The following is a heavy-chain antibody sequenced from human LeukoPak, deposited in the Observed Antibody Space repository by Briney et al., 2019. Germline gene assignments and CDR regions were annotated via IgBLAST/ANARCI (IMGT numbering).Heavy chain of an antibody. J-gene: IGHJ3*02. CDR2: ICSSSSTI. CDR1: GFTFSSYS. Sequence: PGGSLRLSCAASGFTFSSYSMNWVRQAPGKGLEWVSYICSSSSTIYYADSVKGRFTISRDNAKNSLYLQTNSLRAEDTAVYYCARGRHDAFDIWGQGTMVTVSS. V-gene: IGHV3-48*01. CDR3: ARGRHDAFDI.